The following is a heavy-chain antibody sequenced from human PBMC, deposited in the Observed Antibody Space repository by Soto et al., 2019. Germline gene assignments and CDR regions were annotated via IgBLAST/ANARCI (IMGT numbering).Heavy chain of an antibody. Sequence: GESLKISCKGSGYSFTSYWIGWVRQMPGKGLEWMGIIYPGDSDTRYSPSFQGQVTISADKSISTAYLQWSSLKASDTAMYYCARLPLIKRQQLAEYFQHWGQGTLVTVS. D-gene: IGHD6-13*01. CDR2: IYPGDSDT. J-gene: IGHJ1*01. CDR3: ARLPLIKRQQLAEYFQH. V-gene: IGHV5-51*01. CDR1: GYSFTSYW.